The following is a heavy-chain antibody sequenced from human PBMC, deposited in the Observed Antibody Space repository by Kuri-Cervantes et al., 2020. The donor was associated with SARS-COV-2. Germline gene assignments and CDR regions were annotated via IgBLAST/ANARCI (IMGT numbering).Heavy chain of an antibody. CDR3: AMVRGVINATDY. Sequence: SVQVSCKASGYTFTSYGISWVRQAPGQGLEWMGGIIPIFGTANYEQKFQGRVTITADKSTSTAYMELSSLRSEDTAVYYCAMVRGVINATDYWGQGTLVTVSS. CDR2: IIPIFGTA. V-gene: IGHV1-69*06. J-gene: IGHJ4*02. D-gene: IGHD3-10*01. CDR1: GYTFTSYG.